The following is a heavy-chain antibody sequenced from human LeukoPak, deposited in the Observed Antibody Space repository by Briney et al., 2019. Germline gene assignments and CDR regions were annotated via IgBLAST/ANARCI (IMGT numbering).Heavy chain of an antibody. V-gene: IGHV3-30*03. CDR2: ISYDGSNK. D-gene: IGHD5-12*01. CDR1: GFTFSSYG. Sequence: GGSLRLSCAASGFTFSSYGMHWVRQAPGKGLEWVAVISYDGSNKYYANSVKGRFTISRDNSKNTLYLQMNSLRAEDTAVYYCARGGYSGYDYHTNLYYYYGMDVWGQGTTVTVSS. J-gene: IGHJ6*02. CDR3: ARGGYSGYDYHTNLYYYYGMDV.